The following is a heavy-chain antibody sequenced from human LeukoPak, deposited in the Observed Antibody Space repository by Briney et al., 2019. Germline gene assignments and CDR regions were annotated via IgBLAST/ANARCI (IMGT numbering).Heavy chain of an antibody. V-gene: IGHV3-49*01. CDR2: IRSKASGGTT. CDR3: TRGYSIDY. D-gene: IGHD4-11*01. J-gene: IGHJ4*02. Sequence: GGSLRLSCTASGFTFGDYAMSWVRQAPGKGLEWVGFIRSKASGGTTEYTASVKGRFTISRDVSKSVAYLQMNSLITEDTAIYYCTRGYSIDYWGQGTQVTVSS. CDR1: GFTFGDYA.